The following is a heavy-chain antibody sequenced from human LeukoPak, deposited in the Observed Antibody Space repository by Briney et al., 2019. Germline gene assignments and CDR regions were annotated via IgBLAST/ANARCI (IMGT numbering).Heavy chain of an antibody. D-gene: IGHD2-8*02. CDR3: VRDRYCTGGGSCLIDI. Sequence: SETLSLTCTVSGGSISSYYWSWIRQPAGKGLEWIGRIYTSGSTTYNPSLKSRVTMSVDTSKNQFSLKLSSVTAADTAVYYCVRDRYCTGGGSCLIDIWGQGTMVTVSS. J-gene: IGHJ3*02. V-gene: IGHV4-4*07. CDR2: IYTSGST. CDR1: GGSISSYY.